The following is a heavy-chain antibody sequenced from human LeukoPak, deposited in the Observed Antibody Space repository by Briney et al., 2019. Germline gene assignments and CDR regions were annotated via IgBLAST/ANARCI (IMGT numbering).Heavy chain of an antibody. D-gene: IGHD3-22*01. CDR3: ATGTYYYDSSGYYR. Sequence: ASVKVSCKVSGYTLTELSMHWVRQAPGKGLEWMGGFDPEDGETIYAQKFQGRVTMTEDTPTDTAYMELSSLRSEDTAVYYCATGTYYYDSSGYYRWGQGTLVTVSS. CDR1: GYTLTELS. CDR2: FDPEDGET. J-gene: IGHJ4*02. V-gene: IGHV1-24*01.